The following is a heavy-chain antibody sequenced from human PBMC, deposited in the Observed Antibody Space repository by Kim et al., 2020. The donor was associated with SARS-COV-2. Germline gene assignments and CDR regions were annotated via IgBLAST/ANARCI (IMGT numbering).Heavy chain of an antibody. D-gene: IGHD3-3*02. Sequence: NYADSVQGRFTISRDNSKETLYLNMHSLRAEDTAVYFCAKVLAPAYGMDVWGQGTTVTVSS. J-gene: IGHJ6*02. V-gene: IGHV3-23*01. CDR3: AKVLAPAYGMDV.